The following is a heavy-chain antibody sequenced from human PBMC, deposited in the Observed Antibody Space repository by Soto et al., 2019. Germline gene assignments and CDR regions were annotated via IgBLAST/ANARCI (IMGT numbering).Heavy chain of an antibody. Sequence: GGSLRLSCAASGFTFSSYWMHWVRQSPGKGLVWVSRINTDGSHTTYADSVKGRFTISRDNAKNTLYLQMNSLRAEDTALYYCPAAPGGNLLFDYWGQGILVTGSS. CDR3: PAAPGGNLLFDY. J-gene: IGHJ4*02. CDR1: GFTFSSYW. CDR2: INTDGSHT. V-gene: IGHV3-74*01. D-gene: IGHD6-13*01.